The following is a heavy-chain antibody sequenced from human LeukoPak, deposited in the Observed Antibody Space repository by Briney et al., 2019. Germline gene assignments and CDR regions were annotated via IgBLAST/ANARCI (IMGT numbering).Heavy chain of an antibody. J-gene: IGHJ4*02. CDR2: ISGSGGST. CDR3: AKPAIFGEFDY. D-gene: IGHD3-3*01. CDR1: GFTFSSYA. V-gene: IGHV3-23*01. Sequence: GGSLRLSCAASGFTFSSYAMSWVRQAPGKGLEWVLAISGSGGSTYYADSVKGRFTISRATSKNTLYLQMNSLRAEATAVYYCAKPAIFGEFDYWGQGTLVTVSS.